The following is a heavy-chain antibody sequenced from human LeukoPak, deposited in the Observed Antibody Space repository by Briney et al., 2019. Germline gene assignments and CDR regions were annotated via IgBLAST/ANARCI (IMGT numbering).Heavy chain of an antibody. J-gene: IGHJ5*02. D-gene: IGHD2-21*01. Sequence: KGLAWFGRIKSKTDGGTTDYAAPVKGRFTISRDDSKNTLYLQMNSLKTEDTAVYYCTTKASWGQGTLVTVSS. CDR2: IKSKTDGGTT. CDR3: TTKAS. V-gene: IGHV3-15*01.